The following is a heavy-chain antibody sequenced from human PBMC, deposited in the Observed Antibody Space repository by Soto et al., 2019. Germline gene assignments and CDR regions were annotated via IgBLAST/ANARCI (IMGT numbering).Heavy chain of an antibody. J-gene: IGHJ5*02. CDR2: IYNSGST. Sequence: QLQLQESGPGLVKPSETLSLTCTVSGGSISSSSYYWGWIRQPPGKGLEWIGSIYNSGSTHYNPSLKSRVTISVDTSKNQFSLKLSSVTAADTAVYYCASYWMGWFDPWCQGTLVTVSS. D-gene: IGHD1-1*01. CDR3: ASYWMGWFDP. V-gene: IGHV4-39*01. CDR1: GGSISSSSYY.